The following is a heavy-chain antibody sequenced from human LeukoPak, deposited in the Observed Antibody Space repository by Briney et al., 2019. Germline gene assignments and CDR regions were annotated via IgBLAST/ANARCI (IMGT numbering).Heavy chain of an antibody. Sequence: SETLSLTCTVSGGSITSSNYYWGWIRHPPGKGLEWIGSFYYSGITNYNPSLKSRVTISVDTSKNQSSLKLSSVTAADTAVYYCVYYYGSGSVEYWGQGTLVTVSS. CDR1: GGSITSSNYY. V-gene: IGHV4-39*01. CDR3: VYYYGSGSVEY. CDR2: FYYSGIT. D-gene: IGHD3-10*01. J-gene: IGHJ4*02.